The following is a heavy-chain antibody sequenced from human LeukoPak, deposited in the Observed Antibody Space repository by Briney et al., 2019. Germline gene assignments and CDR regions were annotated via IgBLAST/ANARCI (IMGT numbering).Heavy chain of an antibody. CDR1: GGSLQRGRYY. CDR2: IYNSGTT. D-gene: IGHD7-27*01. Sequence: SETLSLTCPVPGGSLQRGRYYRSWVRQPAGKGLEWIGRIYNSGTTNYNPSLKSRVTILVDTSKNLFSLKLPSVTAADTAVYFCARGPPYAPGVLDVWGKGTTVTISS. V-gene: IGHV4-61*02. J-gene: IGHJ6*04. CDR3: ARGPPYAPGVLDV.